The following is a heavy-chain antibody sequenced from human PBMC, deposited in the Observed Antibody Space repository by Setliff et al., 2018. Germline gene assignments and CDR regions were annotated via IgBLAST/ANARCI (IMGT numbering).Heavy chain of an antibody. V-gene: IGHV7-4-1*01. J-gene: IGHJ4*02. CDR1: GNRFTDYF. CDR3: ARDGGNGVDY. CDR2: INTNTGNP. Sequence: ASVKVSCKASGNRFTDYFLHWVRQAPGQGLEWMGWINTNTGNPHYAQDFTGRFVFSLDTSVSTAYLQIYSLKAEDTAVYYCARDGGNGVDYWGQGTLVTVSS. D-gene: IGHD4-4*01.